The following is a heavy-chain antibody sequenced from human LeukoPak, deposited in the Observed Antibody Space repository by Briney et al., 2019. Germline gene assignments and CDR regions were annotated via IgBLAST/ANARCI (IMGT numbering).Heavy chain of an antibody. CDR1: GFTFSSCE. CDR3: MRVGTDMEYYYYYMDV. V-gene: IGHV3-48*03. Sequence: GGSLRLSCAASGFTFSSCEMNWVRQAPGKGLEWVSYISSSGSIIYYADSVKGRFTISRDNAQNSLYLQMNSLRAEDTAVYYCMRVGTDMEYYYYYMDVWGKGTTVTVSS. J-gene: IGHJ6*03. D-gene: IGHD5-18*01. CDR2: ISSSGSII.